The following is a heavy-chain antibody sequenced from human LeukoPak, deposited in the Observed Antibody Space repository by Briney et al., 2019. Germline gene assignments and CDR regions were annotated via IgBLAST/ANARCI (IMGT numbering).Heavy chain of an antibody. J-gene: IGHJ4*02. D-gene: IGHD3-10*01. V-gene: IGHV3-7*01. CDR1: GCSFTTYW. Sequence: GGSLRLSCAASGCSFTTYWTSWVRQAPGKGPQPVANIKQDGTEKYYVDSVKGRFTISRDNAKNSLYLQMNSLRVEDTAVYYCAKLAKYFYGSETYYFFEHWGQGTPVTASS. CDR2: IKQDGTEK. CDR3: AKLAKYFYGSETYYFFEH.